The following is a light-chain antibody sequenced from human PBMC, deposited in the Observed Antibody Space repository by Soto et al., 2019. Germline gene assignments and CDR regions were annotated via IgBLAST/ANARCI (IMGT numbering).Light chain of an antibody. J-gene: IGKJ1*01. CDR3: LQYYTLSGT. Sequence: ERVLTQSPAILSLSPGERATLSCRASESVISNYLASYQQKPGQAPRLLIDAASSTATGILDRVSGSGSGGAYTLTASSLEPADSAAYYYLQYYTLSGTFGQGTQVEIE. V-gene: IGKV3-20*01. CDR2: AAS. CDR1: ESVISNY.